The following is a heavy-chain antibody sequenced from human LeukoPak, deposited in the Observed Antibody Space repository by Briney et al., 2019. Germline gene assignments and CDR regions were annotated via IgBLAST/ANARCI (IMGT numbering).Heavy chain of an antibody. CDR3: VRIYCTSTSCYGDSYYGMDV. Sequence: SETLSLTCTVSGGSISSSSHSWGWIRQPPGKGLEWIGRISYSGSTYYNPSLKTRVTMSVDTSENQFSLKLSSVTAADSTVYYCVRIYCTSTSCYGDSYYGMDVWGRGTTVTVSS. CDR2: ISYSGST. D-gene: IGHD2-2*01. CDR1: GGSISSSSHS. J-gene: IGHJ6*02. V-gene: IGHV4-39*01.